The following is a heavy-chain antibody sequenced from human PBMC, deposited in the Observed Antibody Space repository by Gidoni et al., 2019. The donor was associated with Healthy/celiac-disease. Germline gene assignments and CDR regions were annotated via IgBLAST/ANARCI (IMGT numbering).Heavy chain of an antibody. V-gene: IGHV3-9*01. CDR1: GFTFDDYA. D-gene: IGHD5-12*01. J-gene: IGHJ4*02. CDR3: AKSSVEMATMLHYPLDY. CDR2: ISWNSGSI. Sequence: EVQLVESGGGLVQPGGSLRLSCAASGFTFDDYAMHCVRHAPGKGLEWVSGISWNSGSIGYADSVKGRFTISRDNAKNSLYLQMNSLRAEDTALYYCAKSSVEMATMLHYPLDYWGQGTLVTVSS.